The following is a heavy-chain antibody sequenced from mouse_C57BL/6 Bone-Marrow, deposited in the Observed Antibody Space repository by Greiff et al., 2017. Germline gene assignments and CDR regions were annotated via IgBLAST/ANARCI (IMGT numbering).Heavy chain of an antibody. CDR3: AREGPLDY. Sequence: EVQGVESGGGLVKPGGSLKLSCAASGFTFSSYAMSWVRQTPEKRLEWVATISDGGSYTYYPDNVKGRFTISRDNAKNNLYLQMSHLKSEDTAMYYCAREGPLDYWGQGTTLTVSS. CDR2: ISDGGSYT. J-gene: IGHJ2*01. CDR1: GFTFSSYA. V-gene: IGHV5-4*01. D-gene: IGHD6-1*01.